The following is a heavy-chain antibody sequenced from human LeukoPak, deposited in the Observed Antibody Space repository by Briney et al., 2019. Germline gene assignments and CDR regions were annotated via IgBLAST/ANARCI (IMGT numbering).Heavy chain of an antibody. D-gene: IGHD2-2*02. CDR1: GVSFSGYY. V-gene: IGHV4-34*01. CDR2: INHSGGT. CDR3: ARGGSGYCSSTSCHSHMDV. Sequence: AETLSLTCAVYGVSFSGYYWSWIRQPPGKGLEWLGEINHSGGTNYNPALMSRVTISVDTSKNQFSLKLSSVTAAVTAVYYCARGGSGYCSSTSCHSHMDVWGKGTTVTVSS. J-gene: IGHJ6*03.